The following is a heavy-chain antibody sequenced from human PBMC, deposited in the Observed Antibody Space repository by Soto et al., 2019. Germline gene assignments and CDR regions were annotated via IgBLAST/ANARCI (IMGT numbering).Heavy chain of an antibody. CDR1: GYTFTSYG. CDR3: ARVGGKGSSWYRGLEDY. V-gene: IGHV1-18*01. Sequence: QVQLVQSGAEVKKPGASVKVSCKASGYTFTSYGISWVRQAPGQGLEWMGWISAYNGNTNYAQKLQGRVTMTTDTSTSTADMGLRSLRSDHKAVYYCARVGGKGSSWYRGLEDYWGQGTLVTVSS. CDR2: ISAYNGNT. D-gene: IGHD6-13*01. J-gene: IGHJ4*02.